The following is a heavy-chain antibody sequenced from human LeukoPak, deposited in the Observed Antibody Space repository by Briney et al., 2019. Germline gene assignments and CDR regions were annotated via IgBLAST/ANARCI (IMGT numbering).Heavy chain of an antibody. J-gene: IGHJ4*02. CDR1: GYSFTSYW. D-gene: IGHD3-9*01. CDR2: IYPGDSDT. V-gene: IGHV5-51*01. Sequence: GESLKIFCKGSGYSFTSYWIGWVRQMPGKGLEWMGIIYPGDSDTRYSPSFQGQVTISADKSISTAYLQWSSLKASDTAMYYCARRDYDILTGYYNYFDYWGQGTLVTVSS. CDR3: ARRDYDILTGYYNYFDY.